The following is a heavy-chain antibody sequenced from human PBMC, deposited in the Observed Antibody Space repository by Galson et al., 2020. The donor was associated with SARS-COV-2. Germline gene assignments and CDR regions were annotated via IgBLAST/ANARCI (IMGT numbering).Heavy chain of an antibody. CDR1: GASASSYS. D-gene: IGHD2-2*01. CDR2: IYYSRST. V-gene: IGHV4-59*02. J-gene: IGHJ4*02. CDR3: AGHVVPVAMGLEGFFDY. Sequence: PSATLSLTCSPSGASASSYSRSWTRQPPGKGLEWLRYIYYSRSTNHNPSLKSRVTISVDTSKNQFSLRLNSVTAADTAVYYCAGHVVPVAMGLEGFFDYWGRGTLVTVSS.